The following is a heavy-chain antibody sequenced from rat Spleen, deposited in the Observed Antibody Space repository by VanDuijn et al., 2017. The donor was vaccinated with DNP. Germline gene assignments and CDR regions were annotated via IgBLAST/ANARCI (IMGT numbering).Heavy chain of an antibody. CDR3: ARGDYDGSYYSYYFDY. Sequence: QVQLKESGPGLVQPSQTLSLACTVSGFSLTSYHVHWIRQSSGKGLEWMGIVWTGGSTEYNSALKSRLSISRDTSKSQVFLKMNSLQTEDTATYYCARGDYDGSYYSYYFDYWGQGVMVTVSS. CDR1: GFSLTSYH. J-gene: IGHJ2*01. D-gene: IGHD1-12*02. V-gene: IGHV2-43*01. CDR2: VWTGGST.